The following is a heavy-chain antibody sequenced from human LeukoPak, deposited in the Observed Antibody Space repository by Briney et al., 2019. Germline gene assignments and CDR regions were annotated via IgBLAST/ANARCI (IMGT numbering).Heavy chain of an antibody. CDR2: INHSGST. D-gene: IGHD5-12*01. V-gene: IGHV4-34*01. J-gene: IGHJ4*02. CDR1: GGSFSGYY. CDR3: ARGGYSDY. Sequence: PSETLSLTCAVYGGSFSGYYWSWIRQPPGKGLEWIGEINHSGSTNYNPSLKSRVTISVDTSKNQFSLKLSSVTAADTAVYYCARGGYSDYWGQGTLVAVSS.